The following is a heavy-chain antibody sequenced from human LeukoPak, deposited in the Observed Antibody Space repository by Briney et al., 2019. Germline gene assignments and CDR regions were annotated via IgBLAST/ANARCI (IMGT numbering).Heavy chain of an antibody. CDR3: ARLVISMVQGVNYFDY. D-gene: IGHD3-10*01. CDR1: GYTFTSYG. V-gene: IGHV1-18*01. J-gene: IGHJ4*02. CDR2: ISAYNGNT. Sequence: GASVKVSCKASGYTFTSYGISWVRQAPGQGLEWMGWISAYNGNTNYAQKLQGRVTMTTDTSTSTAYMELRSLRSDDTAVYYCARLVISMVQGVNYFDYWGQGTLVTVSS.